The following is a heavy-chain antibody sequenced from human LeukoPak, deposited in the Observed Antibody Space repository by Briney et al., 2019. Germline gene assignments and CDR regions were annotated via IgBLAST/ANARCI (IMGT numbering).Heavy chain of an antibody. V-gene: IGHV3-33*01. CDR3: TRGEYDILTGYIDH. CDR1: GIIFNSNG. J-gene: IGHJ1*01. D-gene: IGHD3-9*01. CDR2: IWYEGSNK. Sequence: GGSLRLSCAASGIIFNSNGMHWVRQAPGKGLERVAVIWYEGSNKHYADSVRGRFTISRDNSKNMLYLQMNSLRAEDTAVYFCTRGEYDILTGYIDHWGHGTLVTVSS.